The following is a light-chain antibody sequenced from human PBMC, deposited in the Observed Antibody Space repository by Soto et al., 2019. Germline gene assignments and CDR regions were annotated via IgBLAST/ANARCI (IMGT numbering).Light chain of an antibody. V-gene: IGLV2-14*01. CDR1: RSDVGIYNY. Sequence: QSALTQPASVSGSPGQSIAISCTGSRSDVGIYNYVSWYQQHPGKVPKLIIYEVTSRPSGVSNRFSGSKSGNTASLTISGLQAEDEADYYCSSYTTSSTRVFGTGTKLTVL. CDR3: SSYTTSSTRV. J-gene: IGLJ1*01. CDR2: EVT.